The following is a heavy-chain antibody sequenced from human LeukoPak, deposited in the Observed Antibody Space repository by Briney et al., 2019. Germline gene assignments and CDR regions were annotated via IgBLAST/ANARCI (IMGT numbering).Heavy chain of an antibody. Sequence: GGSLRLSCAASGFTVSSNYMSWVRQAPGKGLEWVSDIYSGGSTYYADSVKGRLTISRDNSKNTLYLQMNSLRAEDTAVYYCARLFYDPWGQGTLVTVSS. CDR1: GFTVSSNY. CDR3: ARLFYDP. CDR2: IYSGGST. V-gene: IGHV3-66*04. J-gene: IGHJ5*02.